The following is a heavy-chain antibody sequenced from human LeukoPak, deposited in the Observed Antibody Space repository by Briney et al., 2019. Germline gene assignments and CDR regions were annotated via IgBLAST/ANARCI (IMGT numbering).Heavy chain of an antibody. D-gene: IGHD3-22*01. Sequence: GGSLRLSCTASGFTFGDYAMSWVRQAPGKGLECVGIIRSKAYGGTTEYAASVKGRFTISRDDSKTIAYLQMNSPKTEDTGVYYCTRVGHYYDSRGYYVVDFDYWGQGTLVTVSS. J-gene: IGHJ4*02. CDR1: GFTFGDYA. V-gene: IGHV3-49*04. CDR3: TRVGHYYDSRGYYVVDFDY. CDR2: IRSKAYGGTT.